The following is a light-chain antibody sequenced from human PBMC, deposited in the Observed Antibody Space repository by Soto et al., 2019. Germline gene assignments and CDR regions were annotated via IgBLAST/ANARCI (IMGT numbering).Light chain of an antibody. J-gene: IGKJ1*01. CDR2: KAS. CDR1: QSISSW. V-gene: IGKV1-5*03. CDR3: QQYNSRRT. Sequence: DIQMTQSPSTLSASVGDRVTITCRASQSISSWLAWHQQKPGKAPKLLISKASSLESGVPSRFSGSGSGTEFTLTISSLQPDEFATYYCQQYNSRRTFGQGTRVEIK.